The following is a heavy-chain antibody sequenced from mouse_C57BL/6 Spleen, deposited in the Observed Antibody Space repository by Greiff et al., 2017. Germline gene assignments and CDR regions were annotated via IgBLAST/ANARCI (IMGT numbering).Heavy chain of an antibody. CDR3: ARIYYDGSSYADYFDY. V-gene: IGHV1-66*01. CDR1: GYSFTSYY. CDR2: VYPGSGNT. J-gene: IGHJ2*01. Sequence: QVQLRQPGPELVKPGASVKISCKASGYSFTSYYIHWVKQRPGQGLEWIGWVYPGSGNTKYNEKFKGKATLTADRSSSTAYMQLSSLTSEDSAVYYCARIYYDGSSYADYFDYWGQGTTLTVSS. D-gene: IGHD1-1*01.